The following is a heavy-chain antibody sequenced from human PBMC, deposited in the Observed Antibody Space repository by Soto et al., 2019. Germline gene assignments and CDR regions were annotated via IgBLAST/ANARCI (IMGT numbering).Heavy chain of an antibody. CDR1: GGSISSGGYS. V-gene: IGHV4-30-2*01. Sequence: SETLSLTCAVSGGSISSGGYSWSWIRQPPGTGLEYIGHIYHSGSTYYSPSLKSRVTLSVDRSKNQFSLKLSSVTAADTAVYYCAREAGYAQRNDAFDIWGQGTMVTVSS. J-gene: IGHJ3*02. D-gene: IGHD2-2*01. CDR2: IYHSGST. CDR3: AREAGYAQRNDAFDI.